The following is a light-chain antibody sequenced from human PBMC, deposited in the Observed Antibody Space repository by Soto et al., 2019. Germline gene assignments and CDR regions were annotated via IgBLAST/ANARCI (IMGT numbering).Light chain of an antibody. V-gene: IGKV3-15*01. Sequence: EIVMTQSPATLSVSPGERATLSCRAGQSISNNLAWYQQKPGQAPRLLIYGASTRATGIPARFTGSGSGTEFTLTISSLQSEDFAVYYCQQYSNWPRTFGQRTKVDIK. CDR2: GAS. J-gene: IGKJ1*01. CDR3: QQYSNWPRT. CDR1: QSISNN.